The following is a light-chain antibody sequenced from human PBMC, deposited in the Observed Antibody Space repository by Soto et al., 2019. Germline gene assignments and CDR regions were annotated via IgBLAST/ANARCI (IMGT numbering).Light chain of an antibody. V-gene: IGLV3-1*01. CDR1: KLGDKY. CDR2: QDS. J-gene: IGLJ2*01. CDR3: QARDRSTV. Sequence: SYELTQPPSVSVSPGQTASITCSGDKLGDKYACWYQQKPGQSPVLVIYQDSKRPSGIPERFSGSNSGNTATLAVSGTQAMDEADYSCQARDRSTVFGGGTKVTVL.